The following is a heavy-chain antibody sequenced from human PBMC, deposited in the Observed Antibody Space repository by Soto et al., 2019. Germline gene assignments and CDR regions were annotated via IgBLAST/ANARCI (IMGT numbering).Heavy chain of an antibody. CDR2: IYYSGMT. CDR1: GVSVSTVGYF. Sequence: PSETLSLTCTVSGVSVSTVGYFWTWIRQHPGKGLEWIGNIYYSGMTYYNPSLRGRVSISLDPSESQFSLKLNSVTAADTAVYYCARDSSGPGYSYGKFDYWGQGALVTVSS. J-gene: IGHJ4*02. CDR3: ARDSSGPGYSYGKFDY. V-gene: IGHV4-31*03. D-gene: IGHD5-18*01.